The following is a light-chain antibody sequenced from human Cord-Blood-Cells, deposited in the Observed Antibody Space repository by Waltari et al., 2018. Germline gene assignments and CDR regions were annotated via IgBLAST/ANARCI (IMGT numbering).Light chain of an antibody. Sequence: QLVLTQSPSASASLGASVKLTCTLSSAHSSYAIARHQQQPEKGPRDLIKLNMEGSHSKGDGIPDRFPGSRPGAGPYLTLSRLQSEDEADYYCQTWGTGIWVFGGGTKLTVL. CDR1: SAHSSYA. CDR2: LNMEGSH. J-gene: IGLJ3*02. V-gene: IGLV4-69*01. CDR3: QTWGTGIWV.